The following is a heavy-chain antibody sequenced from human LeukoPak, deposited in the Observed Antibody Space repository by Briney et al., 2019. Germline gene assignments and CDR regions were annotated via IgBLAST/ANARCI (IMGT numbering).Heavy chain of an antibody. CDR3: ARDGRGHWDTRIWYLGNWFDP. J-gene: IGHJ5*02. CDR2: ISTYSGNT. V-gene: IGHV1-18*01. CDR1: GYTFITYG. D-gene: IGHD6-13*01. Sequence: ASVKVSCKASGYTFITYGISWVRQAPGQGPEWMGWISTYSGNTHYAQELQGRVTLTTDTSTSTAYMDLRSLRSDDTAVYYCARDGRGHWDTRIWYLGNWFDPWGQGTLVTVSS.